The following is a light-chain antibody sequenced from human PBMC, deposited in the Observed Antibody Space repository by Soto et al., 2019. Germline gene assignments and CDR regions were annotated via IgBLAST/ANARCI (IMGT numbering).Light chain of an antibody. CDR2: DVS. CDR1: QSVSSTH. J-gene: IGKJ2*01. CDR3: QQYGSPPLYT. V-gene: IGKV3-20*01. Sequence: ESVLTQSPGTLSLSPGERATLSCRASQSVSSTHLAWYQQKPGQAPRLLIYDVSNRATGIPDRFSGSGSGTDFTLTISRLEPEDFAVYYCQQYGSPPLYTFGQGTKLEIK.